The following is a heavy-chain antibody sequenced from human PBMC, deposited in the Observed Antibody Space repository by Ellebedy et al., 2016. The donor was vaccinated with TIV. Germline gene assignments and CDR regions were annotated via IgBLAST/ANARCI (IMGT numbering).Heavy chain of an antibody. D-gene: IGHD2-15*01. CDR2: IYPADSDT. CDR1: GYSFTTSW. Sequence: GESLKISCKASGYSFTTSWIGWVRQMPGKGLEWMGIIYPADSDTTYSPSFQGQVTIHADKSITTPYLQWNSLKASDTAMYYCARLVSDCSSGSCYNWFDPWGQGTRVTVSS. CDR3: ARLVSDCSSGSCYNWFDP. J-gene: IGHJ5*02. V-gene: IGHV5-51*01.